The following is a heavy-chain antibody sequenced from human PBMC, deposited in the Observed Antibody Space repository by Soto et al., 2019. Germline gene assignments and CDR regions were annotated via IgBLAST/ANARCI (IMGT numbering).Heavy chain of an antibody. CDR2: IYHTGTT. J-gene: IGHJ4*02. CDR1: GGSISDNW. Sequence: QVQLQESGPGLVKPSGTLSLTCAVSGGSISDNWWSWVSQPPGNGLEWNGEIYHTGTTHYNPSLWSRVTISIDKSKNQFSLKLSSVTAADTAVYYCARHIAVPSTRGFDFWGQGTLVTVSS. D-gene: IGHD6-19*01. V-gene: IGHV4-4*02. CDR3: ARHIAVPSTRGFDF.